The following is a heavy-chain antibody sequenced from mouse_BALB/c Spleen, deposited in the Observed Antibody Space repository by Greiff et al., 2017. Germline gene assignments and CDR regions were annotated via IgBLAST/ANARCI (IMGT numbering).Heavy chain of an antibody. CDR3: AREVEYDGYLDY. CDR1: GYTFTDYN. J-gene: IGHJ2*01. V-gene: IGHV1S29*02. CDR2: IYPYNGGT. D-gene: IGHD2-3*01. Sequence: EVKLMESGPELVKPGASVKISCKASGYTFTDYNMHWVKQSHGKSLEWIGYIYPYNGGTGYNQKFKSKATLTVDNSSSTAYMELRSLTSEDSAVYYCAREVEYDGYLDYWGQGTTLTVSS.